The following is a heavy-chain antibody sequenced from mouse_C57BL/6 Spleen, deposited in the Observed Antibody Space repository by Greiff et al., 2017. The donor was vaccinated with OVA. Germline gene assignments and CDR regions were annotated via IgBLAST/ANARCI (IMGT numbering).Heavy chain of an antibody. D-gene: IGHD2-10*02. CDR2: IGPGSGST. Sequence: QVHVKQSGAELVKPGASVKISCKASGYTFTDYYINWVKQRPGQGLEWIGKIGPGSGSTYYNEKFKGKATLTADKSSSTAYMQLSSLTSEDHAVYICEGDGAMYGHERYAYWGQGILVTVSA. V-gene: IGHV1-77*01. CDR1: GYTFTDYY. J-gene: IGHJ3*01. CDR3: EGDGAMYGHERYAY.